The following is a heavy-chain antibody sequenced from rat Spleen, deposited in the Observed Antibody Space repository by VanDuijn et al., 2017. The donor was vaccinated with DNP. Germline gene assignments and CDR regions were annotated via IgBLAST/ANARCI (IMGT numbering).Heavy chain of an antibody. J-gene: IGHJ2*01. D-gene: IGHD5-1*01. V-gene: IGHV3-3*01. CDR2: INHAGSP. CDR3: AIQLGVFDY. CDR1: GYSITTNHK. Sequence: EVQLQESGPGLVEPSQSLSLTCSVTGYSITTNHKWTWIRKFPGNELEWMGYINHAGSPFYNHSLKSRFSITLDTSKNQFFLQVNSVRNEDTATYYCAIQLGVFDYWGQGVTVMVSS.